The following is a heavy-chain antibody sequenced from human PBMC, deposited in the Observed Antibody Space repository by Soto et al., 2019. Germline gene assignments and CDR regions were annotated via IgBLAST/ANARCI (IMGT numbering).Heavy chain of an antibody. V-gene: IGHV3-23*01. CDR3: AKDRDPDIVVVVAATAVDY. CDR1: GFTFSSYA. CDR2: ISGSGGST. J-gene: IGHJ4*02. D-gene: IGHD2-15*01. Sequence: GGSLRLSCAASGFTFSSYAMSWVRQAPGKGLEWVSAISGSGGSTYYADSVKGRFTISRDNSKNTLYLQMNSLRAEDTAVYYCAKDRDPDIVVVVAATAVDYWGQGTLVTVSS.